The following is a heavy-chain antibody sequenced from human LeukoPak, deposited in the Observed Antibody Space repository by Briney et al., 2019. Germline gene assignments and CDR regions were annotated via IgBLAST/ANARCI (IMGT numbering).Heavy chain of an antibody. V-gene: IGHV1-69*04. CDR3: ARGPKWELHPVFDY. Sequence: SVKVSCKASGGTFSSYAISCVRQAPGQGLEWMGRIIPIFGIANYAQKFQGRVTITADKSTSTAYMELSSLRSEDTAVYYCARGPKWELHPVFDYWGQGTLVTVSS. J-gene: IGHJ4*02. CDR1: GGTFSSYA. D-gene: IGHD1-26*01. CDR2: IIPIFGIA.